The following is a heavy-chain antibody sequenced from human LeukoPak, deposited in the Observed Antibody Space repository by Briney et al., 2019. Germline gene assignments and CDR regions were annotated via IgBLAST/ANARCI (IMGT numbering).Heavy chain of an antibody. J-gene: IGHJ4*02. CDR2: IKSKTDGGTT. D-gene: IGHD2-15*01. CDR3: TTLISSLFDY. V-gene: IGHV3-15*01. CDR1: GFTFNYAW. Sequence: GGSLRLSCAASGFTFNYAWMSWVRQAPGKGLEWVGRIKSKTDGGTTDYAAPVKGRFTTSRDDSKNTLYLQMNSLKTEDTAVYYCTTLISSLFDYWGQGTLVTVSS.